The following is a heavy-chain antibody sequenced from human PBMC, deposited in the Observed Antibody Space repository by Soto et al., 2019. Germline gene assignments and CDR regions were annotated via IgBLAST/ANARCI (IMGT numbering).Heavy chain of an antibody. CDR2: IFYNGTA. D-gene: IGHD6-19*01. Sequence: VQLQQSGPGLVKPSETLSLTCSVSGGSVSSGSFHWSWIRESQGKGLQFIGSIFYNGTANYSHSLKTRVTISIDTSQSQFSLKLVSVAAADTAVYYCARIGGWYDIDFWGQGNLVTVSA. CDR1: GGSVSSGSFH. CDR3: ARIGGWYDIDF. J-gene: IGHJ4*02. V-gene: IGHV4-61*01.